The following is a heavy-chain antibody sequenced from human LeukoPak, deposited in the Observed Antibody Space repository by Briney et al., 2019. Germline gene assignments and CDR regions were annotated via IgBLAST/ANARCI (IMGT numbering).Heavy chain of an antibody. J-gene: IGHJ4*02. V-gene: IGHV3-23*01. CDR2: ISGSGGST. CDR1: GFTFSSYA. CDR3: AKVAVASREWELLDY. Sequence: PGGSLRLSCAASGFTFSSYAMSWVRQAPGKGLEWVSAISGSGGSTYYADSVKGRFTISRDNSKNTLYLQMNSLRAEDTAVYYCAKVAVASREWELLDYWGQGTLVTVFS. D-gene: IGHD1-26*01.